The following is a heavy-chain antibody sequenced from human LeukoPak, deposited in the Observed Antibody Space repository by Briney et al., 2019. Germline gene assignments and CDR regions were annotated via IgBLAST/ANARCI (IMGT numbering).Heavy chain of an antibody. J-gene: IGHJ6*02. CDR2: IKEDGSAK. Sequence: PGGSLRLSCTASGFTFSRYWMTWVRQAPGKGLEWVANIKEDGSAKYYVDSMKGRFTISRDNAKNSLYLQINSLRAEDTAVYYCASGSGSRGLDYYYGMDVWGQGTTVTVSS. CDR1: GFTFSRYW. D-gene: IGHD6-19*01. V-gene: IGHV3-7*02. CDR3: ASGSGSRGLDYYYGMDV.